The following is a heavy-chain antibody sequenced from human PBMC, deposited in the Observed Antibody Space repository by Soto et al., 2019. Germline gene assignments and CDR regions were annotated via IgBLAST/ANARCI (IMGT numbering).Heavy chain of an antibody. CDR2: ISWDGGST. D-gene: IGHD6-13*01. V-gene: IGHV3-43D*03. Sequence: GGSLRLSCAASGFTFDDYAMHWVRQAPGKGLEWVSLISWDGGSTYYADSVKGRFTISRDNSKNSLYLQMNSLRAEDTALYYCAKALGQAGTFYYGMDVWGQGTTVTVSS. CDR3: AKALGQAGTFYYGMDV. CDR1: GFTFDDYA. J-gene: IGHJ6*02.